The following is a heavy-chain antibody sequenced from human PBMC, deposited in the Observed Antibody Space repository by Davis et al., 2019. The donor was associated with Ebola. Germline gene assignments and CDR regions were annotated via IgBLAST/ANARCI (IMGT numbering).Heavy chain of an antibody. V-gene: IGHV3-53*05. CDR1: GFTVSSNH. Sequence: GESLKISCAASGFTVSSNHMSWVRQAPGKGLEWVSVIYDRSTAYADSVRGRFTISRDKSNNTLYLDMNSMRVDDTAVYYCATTQWLREFENWGQGTLVTVSS. CDR3: ATTQWLREFEN. J-gene: IGHJ4*02. D-gene: IGHD6-19*01. CDR2: IYDRST.